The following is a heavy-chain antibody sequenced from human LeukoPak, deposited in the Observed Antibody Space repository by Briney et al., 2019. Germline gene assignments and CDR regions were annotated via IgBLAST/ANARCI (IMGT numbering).Heavy chain of an antibody. J-gene: IGHJ3*02. CDR2: IYHSGST. Sequence: SETLSLTCAVSGGSISSSHWWRWVRPPPGKGLEWIGEIYHSGSTNYNPSLKSRITISVDMAKNQFSLKLNSLTAADTAVYYCSRERSGSEIFARSFDIWGQGTMVTVSS. V-gene: IGHV4-4*02. CDR1: GGSISSSHW. CDR3: SRERSGSEIFARSFDI. D-gene: IGHD3-3*01.